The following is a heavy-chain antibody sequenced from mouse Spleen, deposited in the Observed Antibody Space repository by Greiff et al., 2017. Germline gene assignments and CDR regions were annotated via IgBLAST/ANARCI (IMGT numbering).Heavy chain of an antibody. CDR3: AREYGTFFDY. V-gene: IGHV1-72*01. J-gene: IGHJ2*01. D-gene: IGHD2-10*02. CDR2: IDSNSGGT. CDR1: GYTFTSYW. Sequence: QVQLQQPGAELVKPGASVKLSCKASGYTFTSYWRPWGKQRPGRGLEWIGRIDSNSGGTKYNEKFKSKATLTVDKPSSTAYMQLSSLTSEDSAVYYCAREYGTFFDYWGQGTTLTVSS.